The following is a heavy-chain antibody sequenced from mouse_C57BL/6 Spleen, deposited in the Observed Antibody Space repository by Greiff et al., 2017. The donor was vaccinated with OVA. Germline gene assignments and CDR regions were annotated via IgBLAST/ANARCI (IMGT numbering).Heavy chain of an antibody. Sequence: VKLVESGPGLVAPSQSLSITCTVSGFSLTSYGVPWVRQPPGKGLEWLVVIWSDGSTTYNSALKSRLSISKDNSKSQVFLKMNSLQTDDTAMYYCARHKNYYGSKGYFDVWGTGTTVTVSS. J-gene: IGHJ1*03. CDR2: IWSDGST. V-gene: IGHV2-6-1*01. CDR3: ARHKNYYGSKGYFDV. D-gene: IGHD1-1*01. CDR1: GFSLTSYG.